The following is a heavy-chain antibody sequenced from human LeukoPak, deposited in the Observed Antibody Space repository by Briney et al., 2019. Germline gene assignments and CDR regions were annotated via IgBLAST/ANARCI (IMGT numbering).Heavy chain of an antibody. CDR3: ARDGRAGDYYYYMDV. Sequence: SETLSLTCTVSGGSISSYYWSWIRQPPGKGLEWIGYIYYSGSTNYNPSLKSRVTISVDTSKNQFSLKLSSVTAAETAVYYCARDGRAGDYYYYMDVWGKGTTVTISS. V-gene: IGHV4-59*01. CDR1: GGSISSYY. J-gene: IGHJ6*03. D-gene: IGHD5-24*01. CDR2: IYYSGST.